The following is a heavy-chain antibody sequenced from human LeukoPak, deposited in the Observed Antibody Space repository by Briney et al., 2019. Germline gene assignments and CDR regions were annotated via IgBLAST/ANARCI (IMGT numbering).Heavy chain of an antibody. Sequence: GGSLRLSCAASGFTVSSNYMSWVRQAPGKGLEWVSVIYSGGSTFYADSVKGRFTISRDNSKNTLYLQMNSLRAEDTAVYYCARESLYGDYSFDYWGQGTLVTVSS. CDR1: GFTVSSNY. CDR2: IYSGGST. CDR3: ARESLYGDYSFDY. V-gene: IGHV3-66*01. J-gene: IGHJ4*02. D-gene: IGHD4-17*01.